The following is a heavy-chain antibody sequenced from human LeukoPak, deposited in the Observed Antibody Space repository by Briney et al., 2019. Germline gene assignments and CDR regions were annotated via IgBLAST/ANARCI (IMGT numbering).Heavy chain of an antibody. V-gene: IGHV4-34*01. Sequence: SETLSLTCGVYGESSSGYFWNWIRQSPEKGLEWIGEINHSGTTDFNPSLKSRVSILVDTSKKQFSLRLTYVTAADTAVYYCATRSLKIAAARCFDNWGQGTPVLVSS. CDR3: ATRSLKIAAARCFDN. CDR1: GESSSGYF. CDR2: INHSGTT. D-gene: IGHD2-21*01. J-gene: IGHJ4*02.